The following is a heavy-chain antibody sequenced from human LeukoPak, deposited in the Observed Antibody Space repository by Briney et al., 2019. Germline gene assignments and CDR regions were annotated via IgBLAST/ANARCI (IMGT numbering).Heavy chain of an antibody. CDR3: ARGGKVYSSTSGVFDF. CDR1: GDSTSSYY. J-gene: IGHJ4*02. D-gene: IGHD2-2*01. V-gene: IGHV4-59*01. CDR2: IYYSGST. Sequence: SETLSLTCTVSGDSTSSYYWTWIRQPPGKGLEWIGYIYYSGSTNYNPSLESRVNISVDTSKNQFSLKLNSVAAADTAMYYCARGGKVYSSTSGVFDFWGQGTLVTVSS.